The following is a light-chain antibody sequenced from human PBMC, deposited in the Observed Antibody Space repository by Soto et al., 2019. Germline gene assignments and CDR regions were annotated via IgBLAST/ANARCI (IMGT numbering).Light chain of an antibody. CDR2: DAS. CDR1: QDISDY. V-gene: IGKV1-33*01. J-gene: IGKJ4*01. Sequence: DIQMTQSPSSLSSSVGDIVTITCQASQDISDYVKWYQQKPGKPPKVLIYDASNVEAGVTSRFSGSGSGTHFTFTISSLQPEDIATYYCQPYDNLPLTVGGGTQVDIK. CDR3: QPYDNLPLT.